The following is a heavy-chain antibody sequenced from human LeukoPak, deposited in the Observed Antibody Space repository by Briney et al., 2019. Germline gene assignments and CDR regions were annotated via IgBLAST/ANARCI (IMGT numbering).Heavy chain of an antibody. CDR1: GGSISSGGYY. Sequence: SQTLSLTCTVSGGSISSGGYYWSWIRQHPGKGLEWIGYIYYSGSTYYNPSLKSRVTISVDTSKNQFSLKLSSVTAADTAVYYCARLWFGEFQKPWYFDLWGRGTPVTVSS. J-gene: IGHJ2*01. D-gene: IGHD3-10*01. CDR3: ARLWFGEFQKPWYFDL. CDR2: IYYSGST. V-gene: IGHV4-31*03.